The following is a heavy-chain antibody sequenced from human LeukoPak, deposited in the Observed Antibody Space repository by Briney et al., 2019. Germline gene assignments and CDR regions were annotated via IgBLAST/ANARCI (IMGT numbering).Heavy chain of an antibody. D-gene: IGHD3-22*01. Sequence: SETLSLTCTVSGGSFSSPYWSWIRQPPGKGLEWIGYISYIGSTNYNPSLKSRVTISVDTSKNQFSLRLSSVTAADTAVYYCARKPYYYDSSGYFRGTGQNWFDPWGQGTLVTVSS. CDR1: GGSFSSPY. CDR3: ARKPYYYDSSGYFRGTGQNWFDP. V-gene: IGHV4-59*11. CDR2: ISYIGST. J-gene: IGHJ5*02.